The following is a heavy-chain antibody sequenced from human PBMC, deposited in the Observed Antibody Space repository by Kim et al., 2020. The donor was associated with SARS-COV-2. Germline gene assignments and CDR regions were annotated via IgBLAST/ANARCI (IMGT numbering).Heavy chain of an antibody. CDR1: GFTFSSYS. CDR3: AGGYYEILTGYTTPFDY. V-gene: IGHV3-48*02. Sequence: GGSLRLSCAASGFTFSSYSMNWVRQAPGKGLEWVSYISSSSSTIYYADSVKGRFTISRDNAKNSLYLHMNSLRDEDTAVYYCAGGYYEILTGYTTPFDYWGQGTLVTVSS. D-gene: IGHD3-9*01. CDR2: ISSSSSTI. J-gene: IGHJ4*02.